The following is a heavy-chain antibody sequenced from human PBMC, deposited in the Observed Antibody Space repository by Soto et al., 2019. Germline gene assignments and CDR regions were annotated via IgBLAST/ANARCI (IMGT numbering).Heavy chain of an antibody. CDR2: IYPSDSDT. J-gene: IGHJ4*02. CDR3: ARGGVSTRTFDY. CDR1: GYNFAGYW. V-gene: IGHV5-51*01. D-gene: IGHD3-3*01. Sequence: GECLKISCKGSGYNFAGYWIAWVRQMPGKGLELMGIIYPSDSDTRYRPSFQGQVTISADKSISSAYLQWSSLRASDTAMYYCARGGVSTRTFDYWGQGTPVTVSS.